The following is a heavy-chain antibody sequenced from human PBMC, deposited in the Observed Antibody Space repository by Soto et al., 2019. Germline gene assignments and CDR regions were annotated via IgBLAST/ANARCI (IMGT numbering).Heavy chain of an antibody. V-gene: IGHV5-10-1*01. Sequence: GESLKISCKGSGYSFTSYWISWVRQMPGKGLEWMGRIDPSDSYTNYSPSFQGHVTISADKSISTAYLQWSSLKASDTAMYYCAREAVGDYYYYYGMDVWGQGTTVTVSS. CDR3: AREAVGDYYYYYGMDV. D-gene: IGHD2-2*01. J-gene: IGHJ6*02. CDR2: IDPSDSYT. CDR1: GYSFTSYW.